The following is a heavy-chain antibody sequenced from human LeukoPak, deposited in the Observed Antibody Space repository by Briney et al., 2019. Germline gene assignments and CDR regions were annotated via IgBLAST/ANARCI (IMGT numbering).Heavy chain of an antibody. CDR3: ARGYSSGSRWGY. CDR1: GFTFGSYW. V-gene: IGHV3-74*01. J-gene: IGHJ4*02. CDR2: INGDGSST. Sequence: GGSLRLSCAASGFTFGSYWMQWVRQVPGKGLVWVSRINGDGSSTNYADAVKGRFTISRDNTKNTLYLQMNSLRAEDTAVYYCARGYSSGSRWGYWGQGTLVTVSS. D-gene: IGHD6-19*01.